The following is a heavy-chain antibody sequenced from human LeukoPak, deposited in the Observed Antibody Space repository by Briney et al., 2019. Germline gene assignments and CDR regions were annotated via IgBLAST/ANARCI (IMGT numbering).Heavy chain of an antibody. D-gene: IGHD1-26*01. J-gene: IGHJ3*02. CDR1: GYTFTNYG. CDR3: ARHRQRGSYHFDAFDI. Sequence: ASVTVSCKTSGYTFTNYGISWVRQAPGQGLEWMGWISAYNGNTNYAQKLQGRVTMTTDTSTSTAYMELRSLRSDDTAVYYCARHRQRGSYHFDAFDIWGQGTMVTVSS. V-gene: IGHV1-18*01. CDR2: ISAYNGNT.